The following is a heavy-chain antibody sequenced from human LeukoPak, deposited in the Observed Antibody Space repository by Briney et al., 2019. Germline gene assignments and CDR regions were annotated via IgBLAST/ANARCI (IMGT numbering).Heavy chain of an antibody. CDR3: ARDPPHYGDSRGDY. D-gene: IGHD4-17*01. CDR1: GFTFSGYW. CDR2: IISDGGTT. Sequence: PGGSLRLSCAASGFTFSGYWMHRVRQAPGEGLVWVSRIISDGGTTSYAETLKGRVTISTDNAQSTLYLQIHSLRAEGTAVNYCARDPPHYGDSRGDYWGQGTLVTVPS. J-gene: IGHJ4*02. V-gene: IGHV3-74*01.